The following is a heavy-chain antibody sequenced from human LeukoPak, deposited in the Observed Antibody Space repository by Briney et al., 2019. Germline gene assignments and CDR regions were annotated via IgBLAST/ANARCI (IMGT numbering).Heavy chain of an antibody. CDR1: GGSISSSSYY. V-gene: IGHV4-39*01. Sequence: SETLSLTCTVSGGSISSSSYYWGWIRRPPGKGLEWIGSIYYSGSTYYNPSLKSRVTISVDTSKNQFSLKLSSVTAADTAVYYCARKQWLVYYFDYWGQGTLVTVSS. D-gene: IGHD6-19*01. CDR3: ARKQWLVYYFDY. J-gene: IGHJ4*02. CDR2: IYYSGST.